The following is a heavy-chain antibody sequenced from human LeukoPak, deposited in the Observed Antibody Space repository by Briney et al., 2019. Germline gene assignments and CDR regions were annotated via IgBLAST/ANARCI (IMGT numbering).Heavy chain of an antibody. D-gene: IGHD2-2*01. CDR2: IYYSGST. V-gene: IGHV4-59*01. CDR3: ARAGQQYCSSTSCPGDFYFDY. J-gene: IGHJ4*02. Sequence: SETLSLTCTVSGVSISSYYWSWIRQPPGKGLEWIGYIYYSGSTNYNPSLKSRVTISVDTSKNQFSLKLSSVTAADTAVYYCARAGQQYCSSTSCPGDFYFDYWGQGTLVTVSS. CDR1: GVSISSYY.